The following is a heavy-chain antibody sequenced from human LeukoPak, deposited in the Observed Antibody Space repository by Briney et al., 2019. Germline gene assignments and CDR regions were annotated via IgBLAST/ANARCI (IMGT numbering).Heavy chain of an antibody. CDR2: IYTSGST. J-gene: IGHJ4*02. V-gene: IGHV4-4*07. CDR3: AREPPLGRYFDWFIDY. Sequence: SETPSLTCTVSGGSISSYYWSWIRQPAGKGLEWIGRIYTSGSTNYNPSLKSRVTMSVDTSKNQFSLKLSSVTAADTAVYYCAREPPLGRYFDWFIDYWGQGTLVTVSS. D-gene: IGHD3-9*01. CDR1: GGSISSYY.